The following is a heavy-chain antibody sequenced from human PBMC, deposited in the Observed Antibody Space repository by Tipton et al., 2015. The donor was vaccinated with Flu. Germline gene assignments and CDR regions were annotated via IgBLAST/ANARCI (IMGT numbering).Heavy chain of an antibody. Sequence: VQLVQSGGGWVQPGRSLRLSCAASGFNFGDYAMHWVRQAPGKGLEWVSSISSSSNYIYYADSVQGRFTISRDNAKHSLFLQMNGLRAEDTAVYYCAKAYRGWSYGFHDYWGQGTLVTVSS. CDR1: GFNFGDYA. CDR3: AKAYRGWSYGFHDY. D-gene: IGHD5-18*01. J-gene: IGHJ4*02. CDR2: ISSSSNYI. V-gene: IGHV3-21*01.